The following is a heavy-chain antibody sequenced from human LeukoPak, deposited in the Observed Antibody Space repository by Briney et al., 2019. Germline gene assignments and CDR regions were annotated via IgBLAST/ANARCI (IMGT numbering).Heavy chain of an antibody. CDR1: RYTFTHHG. D-gene: IGHD4-17*01. J-gene: IGHJ5*02. CDR2: FGCYNGGT. CDR3: ARGFLDTVSDWFDP. Sequence: GASVKVSREASRYTFTHHGISWVRQAPGQGLEWMGWFGCYNGGTMYAQNAQGGVSMTTEKSTRTAYKELRSLRSDDTAMYYCARGFLDTVSDWFDPWGQGTLVTASS. V-gene: IGHV1-18*01.